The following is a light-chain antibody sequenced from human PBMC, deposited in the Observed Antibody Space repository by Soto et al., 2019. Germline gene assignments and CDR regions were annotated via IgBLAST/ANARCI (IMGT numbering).Light chain of an antibody. J-gene: IGKJ4*01. V-gene: IGKV3-15*01. CDR3: QQYKDWPLT. CDR2: GVS. Sequence: EIVMTQFPVTLSVSPGERATLSCRASQTVTTNLAWYLQKPGQSPRLLIYGVSTRATGVPARFSGSGSGTEFTLTISTLQSEDFAVYYCQQYKDWPLTFGGGTKVEIK. CDR1: QTVTTN.